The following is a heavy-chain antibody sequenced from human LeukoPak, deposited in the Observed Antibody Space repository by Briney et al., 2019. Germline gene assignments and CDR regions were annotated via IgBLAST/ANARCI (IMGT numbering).Heavy chain of an antibody. V-gene: IGHV4-34*01. J-gene: IGHJ6*03. CDR3: ARIRPSRLYMDV. CDR1: SESFSGYF. Sequence: KASETLSLTCAIYSESFSGYFWSWIRQPPGKGLEWIGEINYSGSTNYNPSLKSRVTISVDTSKNQFSLKLSSVTAADTAVYYCARIRPSRLYMDVWGKGTAVTVSS. CDR2: INYSGST. D-gene: IGHD6-6*01.